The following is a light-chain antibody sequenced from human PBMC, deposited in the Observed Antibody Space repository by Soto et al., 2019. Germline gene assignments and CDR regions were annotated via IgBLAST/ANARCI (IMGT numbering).Light chain of an antibody. Sequence: EIVLTQSPATLSLFPGERATLSCRASQSVSSYLAWYQQKPGQAPRLLIYDASNRATGIPARFSGSGSGTDFTLTISSLEPEDFAVYYCQQRSNWLITFGPGNKVDIK. CDR1: QSVSSY. V-gene: IGKV3-11*01. CDR3: QQRSNWLIT. CDR2: DAS. J-gene: IGKJ3*01.